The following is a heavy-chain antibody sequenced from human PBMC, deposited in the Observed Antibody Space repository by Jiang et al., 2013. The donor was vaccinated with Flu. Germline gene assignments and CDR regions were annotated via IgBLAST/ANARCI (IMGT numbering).Heavy chain of an antibody. CDR1: GFTFSGST. Sequence: QLVESGGGLVQPGGSLKLSCAASGFTFSGSTMHWVRQASGKGLEWVGHIRSKTSNYATTCAASVKGRFTISRDDSKNTAYLQMNSLKTEDTAVYYCTRHVDGDYRNGGPDYWGQGTLVTVSS. CDR2: IRSKTSNYAT. D-gene: IGHD4-17*01. V-gene: IGHV3-73*02. CDR3: TRHVDGDYRNGGPDY. J-gene: IGHJ4*02.